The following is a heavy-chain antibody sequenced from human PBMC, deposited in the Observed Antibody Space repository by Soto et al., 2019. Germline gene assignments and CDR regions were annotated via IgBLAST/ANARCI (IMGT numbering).Heavy chain of an antibody. D-gene: IGHD7-27*01. CDR1: GFTVSSNY. J-gene: IGHJ3*02. CDR3: ARDFELGTEAFDI. CDR2: IYSGGST. Sequence: GGSLRLSCAASGFTVSSNYMSWVRQAPGKGLEWVSVIYSGGSTYYADSVKGRFTISRDNSKNTLYLQMNSLIAEDTAVYYCARDFELGTEAFDIWGQGTMVTVSS. V-gene: IGHV3-53*01.